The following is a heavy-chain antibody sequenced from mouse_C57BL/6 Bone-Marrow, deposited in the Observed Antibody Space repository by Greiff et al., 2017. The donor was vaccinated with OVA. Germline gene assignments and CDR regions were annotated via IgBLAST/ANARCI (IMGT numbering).Heavy chain of an antibody. CDR2: IHPNSGST. J-gene: IGHJ2*01. Sequence: VQLQQPGAELVKPGASVKLSCKASGYTFTSYWMHWVKQRPGQGLEWIGMIHPNSGSTNYNEKFKSKATLTVDKSSSTAYMQLSSLTSEDSAVYYCASGGLRRGGPDYWGQGTTLTVSS. CDR1: GYTFTSYW. D-gene: IGHD2-4*01. V-gene: IGHV1-64*01. CDR3: ASGGLRRGGPDY.